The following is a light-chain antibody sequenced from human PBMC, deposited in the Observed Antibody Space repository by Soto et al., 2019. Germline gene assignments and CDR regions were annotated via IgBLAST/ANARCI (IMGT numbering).Light chain of an antibody. Sequence: EIVLTQSPATLSLSPGVRATLSCRASQSVSSYLAWYQQKPGQAPRLLIYDASNRATGIPARFSGSGSGTDFTLTISSLEPEDFAVYYCQQRSTLTFGGGTKVEIK. CDR3: QQRSTLT. J-gene: IGKJ4*01. CDR1: QSVSSY. CDR2: DAS. V-gene: IGKV3-11*01.